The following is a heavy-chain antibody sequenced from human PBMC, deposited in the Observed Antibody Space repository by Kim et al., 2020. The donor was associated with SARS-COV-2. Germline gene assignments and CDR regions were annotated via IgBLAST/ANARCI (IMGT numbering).Heavy chain of an antibody. CDR2: INHSGST. V-gene: IGHV4-34*01. CDR3: ARGRYCSGGSCYGTTPDY. Sequence: SETLSLTCAVYGGSFSGYYWSWIRQPPGKGLEWIGEINHSGSTNYNPSLKSRVTISVDTSKNQFSLKLSSVTAADTAVYYCARGRYCSGGSCYGTTPDY. J-gene: IGHJ4*01. D-gene: IGHD2-15*01. CDR1: GGSFSGYY.